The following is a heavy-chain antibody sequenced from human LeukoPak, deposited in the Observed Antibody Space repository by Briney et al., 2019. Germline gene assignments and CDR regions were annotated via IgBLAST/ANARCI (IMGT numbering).Heavy chain of an antibody. CDR2: IYTSGST. V-gene: IGHV4-4*07. Sequence: PSETLSLTCTVSGGSISSYYWSWIRQPPGKGLEWIGRIYTSGSTNYNPSLKSRVTMSVDTSKNQFSLKLSSVTAADTAVYYCARGQYDFWSGYRSFYYFDYWGQGTLVTVSS. J-gene: IGHJ4*02. D-gene: IGHD3-3*01. CDR3: ARGQYDFWSGYRSFYYFDY. CDR1: GGSISSYY.